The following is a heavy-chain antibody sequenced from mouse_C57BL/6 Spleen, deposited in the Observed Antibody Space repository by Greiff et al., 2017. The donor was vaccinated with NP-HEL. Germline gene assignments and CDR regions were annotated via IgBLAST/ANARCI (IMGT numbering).Heavy chain of an antibody. Sequence: EVKVEESGGGLVKPGGSLKLSCAASGFTFSSYAMSWVRQTPEKRLEWVATISDGGSYTYYPDNVKGRFTISRDNAKNNLYLQMSHLKSEDTAMYYCAREVDYGYGFAYWGQGTLVTVSA. CDR2: ISDGGSYT. CDR1: GFTFSSYA. V-gene: IGHV5-4*01. CDR3: AREVDYGYGFAY. D-gene: IGHD2-2*01. J-gene: IGHJ3*01.